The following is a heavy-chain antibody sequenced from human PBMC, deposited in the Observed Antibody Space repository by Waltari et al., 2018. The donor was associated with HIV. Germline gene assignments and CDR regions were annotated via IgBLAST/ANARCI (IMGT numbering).Heavy chain of an antibody. D-gene: IGHD3-16*01. J-gene: IGHJ4*02. Sequence: EVQLVESGGGLVQPGRSLRLSCTASVFTFGNYAMSLFLQAPGKGLEWISFIRSKAYGGTTEYAASVKGRFTISRDDSKSIAYLQMNSLKTEDTAVYYCTRDLKGQGGYWGQGTLVTVSS. CDR2: IRSKAYGGTT. V-gene: IGHV3-49*03. CDR3: TRDLKGQGGY. CDR1: VFTFGNYA.